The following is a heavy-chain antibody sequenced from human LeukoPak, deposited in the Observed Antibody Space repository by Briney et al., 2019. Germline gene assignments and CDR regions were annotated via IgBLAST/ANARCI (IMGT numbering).Heavy chain of an antibody. J-gene: IGHJ4*02. V-gene: IGHV1-24*01. CDR2: FDPEDGET. CDR3: ATNRERITIFGVVSPFDY. Sequence: ASVKVSCKVSGYTLTELSMHWVRQAPGKGLGWMGGFDPEDGETIYAQKFQGRVTMTEDTSTDTAYMELSSLRSEDTAVYYCATNRERITIFGVVSPFDYWGQGTLVTVSS. CDR1: GYTLTELS. D-gene: IGHD3-3*01.